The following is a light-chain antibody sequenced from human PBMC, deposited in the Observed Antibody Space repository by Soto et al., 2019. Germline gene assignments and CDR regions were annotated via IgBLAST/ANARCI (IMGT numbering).Light chain of an antibody. V-gene: IGKV1-39*01. CDR1: QSIGRF. Sequence: DIEMTQSPPFLYAYVGDRVTITCRASQSIGRFLNWYRQKPGEAPEILIYAASTLQIGVTSRFSGTGSGTDFTLTISNVQPEDFASYYCQQSYDSPGSSFGKGTKLHIK. CDR3: QQSYDSPGSS. J-gene: IGKJ2*03. CDR2: AAS.